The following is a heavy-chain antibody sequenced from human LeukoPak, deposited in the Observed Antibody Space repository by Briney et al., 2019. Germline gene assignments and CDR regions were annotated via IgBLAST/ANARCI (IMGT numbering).Heavy chain of an antibody. V-gene: IGHV3-21*01. CDR3: ARSSSNGVYYYDSSGPGFGY. D-gene: IGHD3-22*01. CDR2: ISSSSSYI. Sequence: PGGSLRLSCAASGFTFSSYAMSWVRHAPGKGLEWVSSISSSSSYIYYADSVKGRFTISRDNAKNSLYLQMNSLRAEDTAVYYCARSSSNGVYYYDSSGPGFGYWGQGTLVTVSS. J-gene: IGHJ4*02. CDR1: GFTFSSYA.